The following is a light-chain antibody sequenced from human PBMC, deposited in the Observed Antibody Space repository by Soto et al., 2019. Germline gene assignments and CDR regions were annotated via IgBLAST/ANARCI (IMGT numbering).Light chain of an antibody. CDR3: QQYGSWT. V-gene: IGKV3-20*01. CDR2: GTS. Sequence: EIVLTQSPGTLSVSPGERATLSCRASQTISSNNLAWYQQKPGQAPSLLIYGTSSRATGIPDRFSGSGSGTDFTLTISILEPEDSAIYYCQQYGSWTFGQGTKMEI. CDR1: QTISSNN. J-gene: IGKJ1*01.